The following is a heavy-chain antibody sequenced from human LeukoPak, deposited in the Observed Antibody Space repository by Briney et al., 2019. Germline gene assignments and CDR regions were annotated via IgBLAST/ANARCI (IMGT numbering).Heavy chain of an antibody. Sequence: GGSLRLSCAASGFTFSTYSMNWVRQAPGKGLEWVSYISGSSGTIYYADPVKGRFTISRDNAKTSLYLQMNSLRAEGTAIYYCARRSEFGVLYYMDVWGKGTTVTVSS. CDR2: ISGSSGTI. CDR3: ARRSEFGVLYYMDV. CDR1: GFTFSTYS. D-gene: IGHD3-16*01. J-gene: IGHJ6*03. V-gene: IGHV3-48*04.